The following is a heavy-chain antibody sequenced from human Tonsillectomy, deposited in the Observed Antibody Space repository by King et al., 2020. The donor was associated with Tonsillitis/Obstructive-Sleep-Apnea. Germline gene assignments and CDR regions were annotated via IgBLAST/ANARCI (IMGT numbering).Heavy chain of an antibody. CDR2: MSYSGST. D-gene: IGHD2-8*02. J-gene: IGHJ3*02. V-gene: IGHV4-39*01. Sequence: QLQESGPGLLKPSETLSLTCTVSGGSVSSRSSYWGWIRQPPGKGLEWIGSMSYSGSTYYNPPLESRVTISVDTSKRQFSLHLRSVTAADTAGYYCARHGYCTGGACYRGGFDIWGQGTMVTVSS. CDR3: ARHGYCTGGACYRGGFDI. CDR1: GGSVSSRSSY.